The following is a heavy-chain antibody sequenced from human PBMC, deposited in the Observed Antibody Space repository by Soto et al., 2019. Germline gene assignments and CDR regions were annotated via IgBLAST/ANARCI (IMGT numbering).Heavy chain of an antibody. D-gene: IGHD4-17*01. J-gene: IGHJ4*02. Sequence: QVQLVESGGGVVQPGRSLRLSCAASGFTFSSYGMHWVRQAPGKGLEWVAVISYDGSNKYYADSVKGRFTISRDNSKNTLYLQMNSLRAEDTAVYYCAKDRDDYEVDYWGQGTLVTVSS. CDR2: ISYDGSNK. CDR1: GFTFSSYG. CDR3: AKDRDDYEVDY. V-gene: IGHV3-30*18.